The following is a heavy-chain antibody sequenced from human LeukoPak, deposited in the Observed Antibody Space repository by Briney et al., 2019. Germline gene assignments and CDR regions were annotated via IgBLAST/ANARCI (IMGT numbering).Heavy chain of an antibody. Sequence: ASVKVSCKASGYTFTGYYMHWVRQAPGQGLEWMGIINPSGGSTSYAQKLQGRVTMTTDTSTSTAYMELRSLRSDDTAVYYCARVNSSGWYGRSFGYWGQGTLVTVSS. D-gene: IGHD6-19*01. V-gene: IGHV1-46*01. CDR2: INPSGGST. CDR3: ARVNSSGWYGRSFGY. CDR1: GYTFTGYY. J-gene: IGHJ4*02.